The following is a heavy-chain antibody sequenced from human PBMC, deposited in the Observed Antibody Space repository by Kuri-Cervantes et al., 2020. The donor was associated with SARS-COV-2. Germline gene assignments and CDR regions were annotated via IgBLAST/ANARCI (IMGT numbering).Heavy chain of an antibody. CDR1: GYTFTSYG. V-gene: IGHV1-18*04. D-gene: IGHD3-3*01. J-gene: IGHJ4*02. Sequence: ASVKVSCKATGYTFTSYGISWVRPAPGRGLAWMGCISAYNGNTNYAQKLQGRLTMTTDTSPSTAYMEPRNLRSDETTVYYCAWDQFTSYYDFWSGYYCFDYWGQGTLVTVSS. CDR3: AWDQFTSYYDFWSGYYCFDY. CDR2: ISAYNGNT.